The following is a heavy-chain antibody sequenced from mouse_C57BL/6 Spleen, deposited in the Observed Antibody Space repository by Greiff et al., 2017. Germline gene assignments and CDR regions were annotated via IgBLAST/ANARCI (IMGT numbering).Heavy chain of an antibody. CDR2: INPGSGGT. CDR3: ARVYDGYPY. V-gene: IGHV1-54*01. J-gene: IGHJ2*01. CDR1: GYAFTNYL. D-gene: IGHD2-3*01. Sequence: QVQLQQSGAELVRPGTSVKVSCKASGYAFTNYLIEWVKQRPGQGLEWIGVINPGSGGTNYNEKFKGKATLTADKSSSTAYMQLSSLTSEDSAVYFCARVYDGYPYWGQGTTLTVSS.